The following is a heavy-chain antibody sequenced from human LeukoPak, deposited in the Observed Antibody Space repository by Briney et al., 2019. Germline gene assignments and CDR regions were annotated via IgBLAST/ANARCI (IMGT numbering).Heavy chain of an antibody. CDR1: GLTFSSHW. D-gene: IGHD2-8*01. Sequence: GGSLRLSCAASGLTFSSHWMHWVRHAPGQGLVWVSRITNDGSSTTYADSVKGRFTISRANAKNMLYLQVNSLRAEDTAVYYCAKDLAGYCTNGVCYSGPFYYYYGMDVWGQGTTVTVSS. CDR3: AKDLAGYCTNGVCYSGPFYYYYGMDV. CDR2: ITNDGSST. J-gene: IGHJ6*02. V-gene: IGHV3-74*01.